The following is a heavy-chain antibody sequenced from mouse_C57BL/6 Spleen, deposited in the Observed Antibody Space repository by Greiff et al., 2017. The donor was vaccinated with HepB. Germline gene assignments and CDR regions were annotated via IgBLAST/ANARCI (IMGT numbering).Heavy chain of an antibody. CDR2: IYPGSGST. Sequence: VQLQQSGAELVKPGASVKMSCKASGYTFTSYWITWVKQRPGQGLEWIGDIYPGSGSTNYNEKFKSKATLTVDTSSSTAYMQLSSLTSEDSAVYYCAREEVTCSMDYWGQGTSVTVSS. CDR1: GYTFTSYW. J-gene: IGHJ4*01. CDR3: AREEVTCSMDY. V-gene: IGHV1-55*01. D-gene: IGHD2-2*01.